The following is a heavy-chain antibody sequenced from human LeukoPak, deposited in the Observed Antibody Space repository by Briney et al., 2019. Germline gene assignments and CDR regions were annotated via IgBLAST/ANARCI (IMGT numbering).Heavy chain of an antibody. CDR2: FDPEDGET. D-gene: IGHD4-17*01. CDR3: ATALTLRGEYYFDY. J-gene: IGHJ4*02. Sequence: ASVKVSCKVSGYTLTELSMHWVRQAPGKGLEWMGGFDPEDGETIYAHKFQGRVTMTEDTSTDTAYMELSSLRSEDTAVYYCATALTLRGEYYFDYWGQGTLVTVSS. CDR1: GYTLTELS. V-gene: IGHV1-24*01.